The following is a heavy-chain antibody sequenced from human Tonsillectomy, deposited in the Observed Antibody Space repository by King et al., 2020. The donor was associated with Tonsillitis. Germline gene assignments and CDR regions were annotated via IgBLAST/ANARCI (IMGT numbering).Heavy chain of an antibody. CDR2: IYHSGST. D-gene: IGHD5-24*01. V-gene: IGHV4-38-2*01. CDR1: GYSISSGYY. J-gene: IGHJ4*02. Sequence: QLQESGPGLVKPSETLSLTCAVSGYSISSGYYWGWIRQPPGKGLEWIGSIYHSGSTYYNTSLKSRVTISVDTSKNQFSLKLSSVTAADTAVYYCARGSGWLQSPDYWGQGILVTVSS. CDR3: ARGSGWLQSPDY.